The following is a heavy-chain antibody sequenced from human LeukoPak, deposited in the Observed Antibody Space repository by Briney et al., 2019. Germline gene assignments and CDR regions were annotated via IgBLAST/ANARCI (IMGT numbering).Heavy chain of an antibody. Sequence: SETLSLTCTVSGDSFSSGTYYWTWIRQPAGKGLEWIGRIYASGSTDYNPSLKSRLTILLDTSKNQFSLNLRSVTAAETAVYYCGVAFCGGDCFSRHYFGVDVWGEGTTVTVSS. CDR3: GVAFCGGDCFSRHYFGVDV. CDR1: GDSFSSGTYY. D-gene: IGHD2-21*01. V-gene: IGHV4-61*02. CDR2: IYASGST. J-gene: IGHJ6*04.